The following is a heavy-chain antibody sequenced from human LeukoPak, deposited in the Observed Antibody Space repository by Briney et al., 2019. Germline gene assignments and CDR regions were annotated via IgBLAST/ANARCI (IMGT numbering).Heavy chain of an antibody. Sequence: GGSLRLSCAASGFTFSSYAMSWVRQAPGKGLEWASAISGSGGSTYYADSVKGRFTISRDNSKNTLSLQMNSLRAEDTAVYYCAKDVDILPLYYFDYWGQGTLVTVSS. D-gene: IGHD5-12*01. CDR3: AKDVDILPLYYFDY. CDR1: GFTFSSYA. V-gene: IGHV3-23*01. J-gene: IGHJ4*02. CDR2: ISGSGGST.